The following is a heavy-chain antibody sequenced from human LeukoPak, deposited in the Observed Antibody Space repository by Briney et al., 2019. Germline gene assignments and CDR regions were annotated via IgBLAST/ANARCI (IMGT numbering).Heavy chain of an antibody. CDR1: GFTFSSYE. J-gene: IGHJ6*04. CDR3: AELGITMIGGV. V-gene: IGHV3-48*03. Sequence: LAGGSLRLSCAASGFTFSSYEMNWVRQAPGKGLEWVSYISSSGSTIYYADSVKGRFTISRDNAKNSLYLQMNSLRAEDTAVYYCAELGITMIGGVWGKGTTVTLSS. CDR2: ISSSGSTI. D-gene: IGHD3-10*02.